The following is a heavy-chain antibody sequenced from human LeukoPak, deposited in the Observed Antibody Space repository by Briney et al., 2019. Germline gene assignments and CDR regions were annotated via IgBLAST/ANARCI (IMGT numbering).Heavy chain of an antibody. D-gene: IGHD3-22*01. CDR2: IYPGDSDT. Sequence: GESLKISCKGSGYSFTSYWIGWVRQMPGKGLEWMGVIYPGDSDTRYSPSFQGQVTISADKSISTAYLQWSSLKASDTAMYYCALTPSGWYNWFDPWGQGTLVTVSS. V-gene: IGHV5-51*01. CDR3: ALTPSGWYNWFDP. J-gene: IGHJ5*02. CDR1: GYSFTSYW.